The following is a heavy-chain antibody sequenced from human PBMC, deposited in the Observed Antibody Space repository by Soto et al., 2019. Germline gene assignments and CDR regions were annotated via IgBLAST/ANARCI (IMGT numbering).Heavy chain of an antibody. V-gene: IGHV5-10-1*01. CDR1: GYSFTSYW. J-gene: IGHJ6*02. Sequence: GESLKISCKGSGYSFTSYWISWVRQMPGNGLEWMGRIDPSDSYTNYSPSFQGHVTISADKSISTAYLQWSSLKASDTAMYYCARDNYRIAAAGYYYYYGMDVWGQGTTVTVSS. D-gene: IGHD6-13*01. CDR3: ARDNYRIAAAGYYYYYGMDV. CDR2: IDPSDSYT.